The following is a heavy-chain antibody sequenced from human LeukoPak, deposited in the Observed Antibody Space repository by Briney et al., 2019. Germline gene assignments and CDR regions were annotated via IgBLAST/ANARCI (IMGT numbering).Heavy chain of an antibody. V-gene: IGHV1-69*13. CDR1: GGTFSSYA. J-gene: IGHJ3*02. D-gene: IGHD1-1*01. Sequence: SVKVSCKASGGTFSSYAISWVRQAPGQGLEWMGGIIPIFGTANYAQKFQGRVTITADESTSTAYMELSSLRSEDTAVYYCARMRTGTTHLKAFDIWGQGTMVTVSS. CDR2: IIPIFGTA. CDR3: ARMRTGTTHLKAFDI.